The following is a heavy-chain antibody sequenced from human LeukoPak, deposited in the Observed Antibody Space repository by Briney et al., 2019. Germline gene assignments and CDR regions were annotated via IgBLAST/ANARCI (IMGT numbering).Heavy chain of an antibody. V-gene: IGHV4-59*01. CDR3: ARAGHYYDSSGSLRRNWFDP. CDR2: IYYSGST. CDR1: GGSISSYY. Sequence: SETLSLTCTVSGGSISSYYWSWIRQPPGKGLEWIGYIYYSGSTNYNPSLKSRVTISVDTSKNQFSLKLSSVTAADTAVYYCARAGHYYDSSGSLRRNWFDPWGQGTLVTVSS. D-gene: IGHD3-22*01. J-gene: IGHJ5*02.